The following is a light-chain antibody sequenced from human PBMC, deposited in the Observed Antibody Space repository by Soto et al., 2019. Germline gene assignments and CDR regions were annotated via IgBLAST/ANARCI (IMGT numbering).Light chain of an antibody. CDR2: GAS. J-gene: IGKJ1*01. CDR1: QSVSTNY. Sequence: EIVLTQSPGTLSLCPGERATLSCRASQSVSTNYLAWYQRKPGQAPSLLIYGASSRATDIPNRFSGSGSGTDFTLTITRLKAEDFAVYYCQQYGSSPPTFGQGTKVEIK. V-gene: IGKV3-20*01. CDR3: QQYGSSPPT.